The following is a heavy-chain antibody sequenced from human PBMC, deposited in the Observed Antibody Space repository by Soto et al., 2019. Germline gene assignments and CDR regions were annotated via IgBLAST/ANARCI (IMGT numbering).Heavy chain of an antibody. J-gene: IGHJ4*02. V-gene: IGHV3-72*01. CDR3: VLWVRGVINY. D-gene: IGHD3-10*01. Sequence: EVQLVESGGGLVQPGGSLRLSCATSGFTFSDHSLEWVRQAPGKGMEWVGRSRNRGQSYTKEYAASVKGRFTISKDDSKNSLYLQVNSLTTDDTAVYYCVLWVRGVINYWGQGTLVTVSS. CDR1: GFTFSDHS. CDR2: SRNRGQSYTK.